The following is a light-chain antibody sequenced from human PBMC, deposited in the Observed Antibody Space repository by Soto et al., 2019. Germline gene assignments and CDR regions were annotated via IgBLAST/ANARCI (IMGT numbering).Light chain of an antibody. Sequence: EIVLTQSPGTLSLSPGERATLSCRASQSVSSSFLAWYQQKPGQAPRLLIYGASNRATGIPDRFSGSGSGTDFTLTTSRLEPEDFAVDYCQQYVTSPWAFGQGTKVAIE. V-gene: IGKV3-20*01. CDR1: QSVSSSF. J-gene: IGKJ1*01. CDR2: GAS. CDR3: QQYVTSPWA.